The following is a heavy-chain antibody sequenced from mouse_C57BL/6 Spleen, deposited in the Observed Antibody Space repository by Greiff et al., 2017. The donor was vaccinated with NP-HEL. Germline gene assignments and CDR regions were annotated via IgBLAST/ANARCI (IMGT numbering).Heavy chain of an antibody. D-gene: IGHD1-1*01. V-gene: IGHV2-2*01. J-gene: IGHJ1*03. CDR2: IWSGGST. Sequence: QVQLQQSGPGLVQPSQSLSITCTVSGFSLTSYGVHWVRQSPGKGLEWLGVIWSGGSTDYNAAFISRLSISKDNSKSQVFYKMNSLQADDTAIYCCARNYYGSSSHWYFDVWGTGTTVTVSS. CDR1: GFSLTSYG. CDR3: ARNYYGSSSHWYFDV.